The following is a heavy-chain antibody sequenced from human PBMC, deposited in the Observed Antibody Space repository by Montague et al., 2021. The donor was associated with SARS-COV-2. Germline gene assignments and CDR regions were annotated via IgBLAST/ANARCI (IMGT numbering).Heavy chain of an antibody. J-gene: IGHJ6*02. D-gene: IGHD2/OR15-2a*01. V-gene: IGHV3-30-3*01. CDR1: GFTFSSYA. CDR3: ARVLGGYYGMDV. CDR2: ISYDGSNK. Sequence: SLRLSCPASGFTFSSYATHWVRQAPGKGLEWVAVISYDGSNKYYADSVKGRFTISRDNSKNTLYLQMNSLRAEDTAVYYCARVLGGYYGMDVWGQGATVTVSS.